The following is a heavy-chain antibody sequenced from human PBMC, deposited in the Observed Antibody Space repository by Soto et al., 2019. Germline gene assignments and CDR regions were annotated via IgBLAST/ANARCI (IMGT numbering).Heavy chain of an antibody. CDR3: ARDRECSGGTCYNYFDY. V-gene: IGHV4-31*03. CDR2: IYYSGST. Sequence: SETLSLTCTVSGGSISSGGYYWSWIRQHPGKGLEWIGYIYYSGSTYYNPSLKSRVTISVDTSKNQFSLELSSVTAADTAVYYCARDRECSGGTCYNYFDYWGQGTLVTVSS. J-gene: IGHJ4*02. CDR1: GGSISSGGYY. D-gene: IGHD2-15*01.